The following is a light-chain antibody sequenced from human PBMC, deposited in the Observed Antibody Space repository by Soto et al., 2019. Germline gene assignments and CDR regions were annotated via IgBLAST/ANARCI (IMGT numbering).Light chain of an antibody. J-gene: IGLJ1*01. CDR2: EVT. CDR1: SSDVGGYNF. V-gene: IGLV2-14*01. Sequence: QSALTQPASVSGSPGQWITISCTGTSSDVGGYNFVSWFQHHPDKDPTLIVSEVTNRPSGVSDRFSASKSGNTGSLTISGLQAEEEADYYCSSYSGRSTYGFGTGTKRAVL. CDR3: SSYSGRSTYG.